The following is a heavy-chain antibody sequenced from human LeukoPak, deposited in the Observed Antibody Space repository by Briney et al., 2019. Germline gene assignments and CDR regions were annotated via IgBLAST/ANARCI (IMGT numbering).Heavy chain of an antibody. Sequence: GGSLRLSCAASGFTFSNAWMSWVRLAPGKGLEWVGRIKSKTDGGTTDYAAPVKGRFTISRDDSKNTLYLQMNSLKTEDTAVYYCTTIVGATSSPPQTEDYWGQGTLVTVSS. D-gene: IGHD1-26*01. CDR3: TTIVGATSSPPQTEDY. CDR1: GFTFSNAW. J-gene: IGHJ4*02. V-gene: IGHV3-15*01. CDR2: IKSKTDGGTT.